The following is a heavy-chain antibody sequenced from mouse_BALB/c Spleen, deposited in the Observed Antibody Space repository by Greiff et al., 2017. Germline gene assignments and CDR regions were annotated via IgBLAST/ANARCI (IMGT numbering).Heavy chain of an antibody. Sequence: EVQGVESGGGLVQPGGSLKLSCAASGFTFSSYGMSWVRQTPDKRLELVATINSNGGSTYYPDSVKGRFTISRDNAKNTLYLQMSSLKSEDTAMYYCARVDGNYEGGAMDYWGQGTSVTVSS. D-gene: IGHD2-1*01. CDR2: INSNGGST. CDR1: GFTFSSYG. CDR3: ARVDGNYEGGAMDY. J-gene: IGHJ4*01. V-gene: IGHV5-6-3*01.